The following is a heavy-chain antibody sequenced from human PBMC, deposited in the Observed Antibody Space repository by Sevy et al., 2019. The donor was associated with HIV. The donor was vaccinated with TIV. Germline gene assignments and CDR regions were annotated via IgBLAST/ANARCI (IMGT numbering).Heavy chain of an antibody. CDR1: GFTFSSYA. Sequence: GGSLRLSCAASGFTFSSYAMSWVRQAPGKGLEWVSAISGSGGSTYYADSVKGRFTISRDNSKNTLYLQMNSLRAEDTAVYYCAKMRKMDYSLTYYYDSSGYYGAFDIRGQGTMVTVSS. D-gene: IGHD3-22*01. J-gene: IGHJ3*02. CDR2: ISGSGGST. CDR3: AKMRKMDYSLTYYYDSSGYYGAFDI. V-gene: IGHV3-23*01.